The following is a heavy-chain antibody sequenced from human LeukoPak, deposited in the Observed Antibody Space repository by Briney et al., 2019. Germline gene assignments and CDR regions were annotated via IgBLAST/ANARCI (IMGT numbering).Heavy chain of an antibody. CDR2: IYHSGST. Sequence: SETLSLTCTVSGYSISSGYYWGWIRQPPGKGLEWIGSIYHSGSTNYNPSLKSRVTISVDTSKNQFSLKLSSVTAADTAVYYCARAYYDYVWGSYRWDAFDIWGQGTMVTVSS. V-gene: IGHV4-38-2*02. J-gene: IGHJ3*02. CDR3: ARAYYDYVWGSYRWDAFDI. D-gene: IGHD3-16*02. CDR1: GYSISSGYY.